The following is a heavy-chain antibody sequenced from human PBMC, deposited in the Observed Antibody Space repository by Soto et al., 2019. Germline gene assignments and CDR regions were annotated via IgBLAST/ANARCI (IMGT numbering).Heavy chain of an antibody. Sequence: EASVKVSCKVSGYTLRELSLHWVRQAPGKGLEWLAGYDPAKYETLYAQTVKGRITVTEDTSAVTAYMELRGLTFDDSAVYYCATGDQLSAEVTGISFSFWGQVTRVIVSS. V-gene: IGHV1-24*01. CDR1: GYTLRELS. CDR3: ATGDQLSAEVTGISFSF. D-gene: IGHD2-21*02. CDR2: YDPAKYET. J-gene: IGHJ4*02.